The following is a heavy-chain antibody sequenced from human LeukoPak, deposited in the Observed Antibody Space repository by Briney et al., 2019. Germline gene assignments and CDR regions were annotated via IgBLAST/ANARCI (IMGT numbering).Heavy chain of an antibody. V-gene: IGHV3-23*01. CDR3: AKAEYYYDSSGYYSDDY. Sequence: PGGSLRLSCVVSGFTLSFSAMSWVRQAPGKGLEWVSAISGSGGSTYYADSVKGRFTISRDNSKNTLYLQMNSLRAEDTAVYYCAKAEYYYDSSGYYSDDYWGQGTLVTVSS. D-gene: IGHD3-22*01. CDR1: GFTLSFSA. J-gene: IGHJ4*02. CDR2: ISGSGGST.